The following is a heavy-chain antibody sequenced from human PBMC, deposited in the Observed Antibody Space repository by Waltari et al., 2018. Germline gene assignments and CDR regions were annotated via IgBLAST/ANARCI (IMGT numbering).Heavy chain of an antibody. CDR2: IYTRGST. V-gene: IGHV4-61*02. Sequence: QVQLQESGPGLVKPSQTLSLTCTVSRGSISSGSYYWTWIPKPAGKVLEWIGRIYTRGSTSYYPSLKSRGTISVDTSKNQFSLKLGSVTAADTAVYYCARGRCSGGSCYKGENWFDPWGQGTLVTVSS. CDR3: ARGRCSGGSCYKGENWFDP. CDR1: RGSISSGSYY. J-gene: IGHJ5*02. D-gene: IGHD2-15*01.